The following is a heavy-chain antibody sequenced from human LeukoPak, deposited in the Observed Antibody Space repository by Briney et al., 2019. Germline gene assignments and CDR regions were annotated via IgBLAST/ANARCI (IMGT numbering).Heavy chain of an antibody. CDR3: ARDRYCSSTSCYRTNTDAFDI. J-gene: IGHJ3*02. Sequence: PGGSLRLSCAASGFTFSSYWMSWVRQAPGKGLEWVANIKQDGSEKYYVDSVKGRFTISRDNAKNSLYLQMNSLRAEDTAVYYCARDRYCSSTSCYRTNTDAFDIWGQGTMVTVSS. CDR1: GFTFSSYW. CDR2: IKQDGSEK. D-gene: IGHD2-2*02. V-gene: IGHV3-7*01.